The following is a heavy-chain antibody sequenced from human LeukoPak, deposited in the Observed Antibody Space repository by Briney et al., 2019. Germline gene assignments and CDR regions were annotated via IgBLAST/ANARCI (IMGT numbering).Heavy chain of an antibody. CDR2: ISYDGSNK. D-gene: IGHD6-13*01. V-gene: IGHV3-30*18. J-gene: IGHJ4*02. Sequence: GGSLRLSCAASGFTFSSYGMHWVRQAPGKGLEWVAVISYDGSNKYYADSVKGRFTISRDNSKNTLYLQMNSLRAEDTAVYYCAKGPKDGSAGKVDYWGQGTLVTVSS. CDR1: GFTFSSYG. CDR3: AKGPKDGSAGKVDY.